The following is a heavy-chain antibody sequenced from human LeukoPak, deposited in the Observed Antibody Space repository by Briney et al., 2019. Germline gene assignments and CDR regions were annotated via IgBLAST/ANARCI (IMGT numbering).Heavy chain of an antibody. D-gene: IGHD6-13*01. CDR3: GRQVVSSSRSPFDY. Sequence: MSSETLSLTCSVSGGSISGYYWSWIRQPPGKGLDWIGSIYYSGNSYYNPSLKSRATISVDTSENQFSLKLSSVTAADTAVYYCGRQVVSSSRSPFDYWGQGTLVTVSS. V-gene: IGHV4-39*01. CDR1: GGSISGYY. J-gene: IGHJ4*02. CDR2: IYYSGNS.